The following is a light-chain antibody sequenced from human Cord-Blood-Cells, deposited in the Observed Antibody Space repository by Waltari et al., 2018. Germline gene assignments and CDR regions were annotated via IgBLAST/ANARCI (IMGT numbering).Light chain of an antibody. CDR3: SSYTSSSTPYYV. J-gene: IGLJ1*01. CDR1: SSDVGGYNY. Sequence: QSALTQPASVSGSPGQSIPIPCTGTSSDVGGYNYVSWYQRHPGKAPKLLNYEVSNRPSGGSNRFSGSTAGNTASLTISRLQAEDEADYYCSSYTSSSTPYYVFGTGTKVTIL. V-gene: IGLV2-14*01. CDR2: EVS.